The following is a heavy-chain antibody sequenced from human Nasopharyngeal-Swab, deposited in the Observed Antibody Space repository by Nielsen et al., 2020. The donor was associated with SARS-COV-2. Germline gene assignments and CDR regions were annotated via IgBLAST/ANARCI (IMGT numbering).Heavy chain of an antibody. CDR3: AKGLGGSYREPFDY. CDR2: ISYDGSNK. CDR1: GFTFSGYG. Sequence: GESLKISCAASGFTFSGYGMHWVRQAPGKGLEWVAVISYDGSNKYYADSVKGRVTISRDNSKNTLYLQMNSLRAEDTAVYYCAKGLGGSYREPFDYWGQGTLVTVSS. J-gene: IGHJ4*02. V-gene: IGHV3-30*18. D-gene: IGHD1-26*01.